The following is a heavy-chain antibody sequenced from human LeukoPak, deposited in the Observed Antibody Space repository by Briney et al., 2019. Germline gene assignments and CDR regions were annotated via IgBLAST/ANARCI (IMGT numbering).Heavy chain of an antibody. V-gene: IGHV1-69*13. D-gene: IGHD6-19*01. CDR2: IIPIFNTP. CDR3: ARDDPGTAVSGTGWFDP. Sequence: GASVKVSCKASGGTLSSYAISWVRQAPGQGLEWMGGIIPIFNTPTYAQKFHGRVTITADESTNTVYMELSSLRSDDTAVYYCARDDPGTAVSGTGWFDPWGQGTLVTVSS. CDR1: GGTLSSYA. J-gene: IGHJ5*02.